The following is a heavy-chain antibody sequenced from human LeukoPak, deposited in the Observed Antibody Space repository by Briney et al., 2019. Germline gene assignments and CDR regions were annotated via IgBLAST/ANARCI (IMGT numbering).Heavy chain of an antibody. CDR1: GFTFSSYS. V-gene: IGHV3-21*01. J-gene: IGHJ4*02. CDR3: ARDLKFPYYFDY. CDR2: ISSSSSYI. Sequence: AGVSLRLSCAASGFTFSSYSMNWVRQAPGKGLEWVSSISSSSSYIYYADSVKGRFTISRDNAKNSLYLQMNSLRAEDTAVYYCARDLKFPYYFDYWGQGTLVTVSS.